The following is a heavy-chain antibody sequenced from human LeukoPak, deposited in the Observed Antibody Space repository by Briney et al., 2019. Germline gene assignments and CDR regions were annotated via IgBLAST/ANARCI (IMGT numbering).Heavy chain of an antibody. CDR1: GFTFNNYW. D-gene: IGHD1-1*01. CDR3: ARRGTGHGMDV. J-gene: IGHJ6*02. Sequence: GGSLRRSCAASGFTFNNYWIHWVRQVPGKGLVWVSRINNDGSSASYVDSVKGRFTISRDNAKNTLFLQMNSLRAEDTAVYYCARRGTGHGMDVWGQGTTVIVSS. V-gene: IGHV3-74*01. CDR2: INNDGSSA.